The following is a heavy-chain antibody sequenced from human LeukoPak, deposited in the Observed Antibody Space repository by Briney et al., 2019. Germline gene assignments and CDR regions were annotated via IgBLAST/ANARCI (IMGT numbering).Heavy chain of an antibody. CDR2: ISSSSTYI. CDR1: GFTFSSYS. CDR3: ARGVNIAHPYHFDY. V-gene: IGHV3-21*01. Sequence: PGGSLRLSCAASGFTFSSYSMNWVRQAPGKGLEWVSSISSSSTYIYYADSVKGRFTISRDNAKNSLSLQMNSLRAEDTAVYYCARGVNIAHPYHFDYWGQGTLVTVSS. J-gene: IGHJ4*02. D-gene: IGHD2-21*01.